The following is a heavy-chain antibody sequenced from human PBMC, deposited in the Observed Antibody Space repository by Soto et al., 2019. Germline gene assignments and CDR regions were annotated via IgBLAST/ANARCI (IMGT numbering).Heavy chain of an antibody. V-gene: IGHV3-23*01. CDR2: ISGSGGST. CDR3: AKYAGAFGVVIQYYYYYGMDV. CDR1: GFTVSSYA. J-gene: IGHJ6*02. Sequence: GGSLRLSCAASGFTVSSYAMSWVRQAPGKGLEWVSAISGSGGSTYDADSVKGRFTISRDNSKNTLYLQMNSLRAEDTAVYYGAKYAGAFGVVIQYYYYYGMDVRGQGTTVTVS. D-gene: IGHD3-3*01.